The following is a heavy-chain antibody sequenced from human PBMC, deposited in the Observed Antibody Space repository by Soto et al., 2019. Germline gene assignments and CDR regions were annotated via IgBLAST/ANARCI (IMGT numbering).Heavy chain of an antibody. D-gene: IGHD3-10*01. V-gene: IGHV4-39*01. Sequence: SETLSLTCTVSGGSLNGGGYFWGWARQPPGRGLEGIGSIYYTGSTYLSPSLGRRVTMSVDTSNNQFSRKLRTLTAADTAVYLCSRHGLPEGGSSYGGVSWFDPWGQGILVTVSS. CDR2: IYYTGST. J-gene: IGHJ5*02. CDR3: SRHGLPEGGSSYGGVSWFDP. CDR1: GGSLNGGGYF.